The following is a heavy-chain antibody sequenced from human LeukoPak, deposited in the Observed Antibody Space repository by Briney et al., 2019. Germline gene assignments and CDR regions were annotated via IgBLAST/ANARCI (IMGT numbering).Heavy chain of an antibody. Sequence: SQTLSLTCTVSGGSISSGGYYWSWIRQPPGKGLEWIGYIYHSGSTYYNPSLKSRVTISVDRSKNQFSLKLSSVTAADTAVYYCARSGAAATRDAFDIWGQGTMVTVSS. CDR2: IYHSGST. J-gene: IGHJ3*02. V-gene: IGHV4-30-2*01. CDR3: ARSGAAATRDAFDI. CDR1: GGSISSGGYY. D-gene: IGHD3-10*01.